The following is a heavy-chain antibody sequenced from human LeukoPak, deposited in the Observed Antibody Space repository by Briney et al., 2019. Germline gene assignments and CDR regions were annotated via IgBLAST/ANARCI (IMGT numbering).Heavy chain of an antibody. Sequence: SETLSLTCTVSGGSISSGDYYWSWIRQPPGKGLEWIGYIYYSGSTYYNPSLKSRVTISVDTSKNQFSLKLSSVTAADMAVYYCARGRYCSGGSCYQFDYWGQGTLVTVSS. J-gene: IGHJ4*02. CDR3: ARGRYCSGGSCYQFDY. V-gene: IGHV4-30-4*01. D-gene: IGHD2-15*01. CDR2: IYYSGST. CDR1: GGSISSGDYY.